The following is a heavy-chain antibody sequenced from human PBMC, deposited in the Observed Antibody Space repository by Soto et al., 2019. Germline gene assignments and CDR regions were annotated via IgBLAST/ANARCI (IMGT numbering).Heavy chain of an antibody. Sequence: ASVKVSCKASGGTFSSYTISWVRQAPGQGLEWMGRIIPILGIANYAQKFQGRVTMTADKSTSTAHLELSSLRYEEKAVYYCASDPLSPSGGEGYWGQGTLVTVSS. CDR2: IIPILGIA. CDR3: ASDPLSPSGGEGY. V-gene: IGHV1-69*02. CDR1: GGTFSSYT. D-gene: IGHD3-16*01. J-gene: IGHJ4*02.